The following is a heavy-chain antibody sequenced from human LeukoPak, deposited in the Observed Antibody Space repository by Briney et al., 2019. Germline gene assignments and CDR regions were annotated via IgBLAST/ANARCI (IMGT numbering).Heavy chain of an antibody. CDR1: GFTFSSYA. V-gene: IGHV3-23*01. Sequence: GGSLRLSCAASGFTFSSYAMSWVRQAPGKGLEWVSAISGSGGSTYYADSVKGRFTISRDNSKNTLYLQMNSLRAEDTAVYYCAKSRLGSSGWYSRQIGDWGQGTLVTVSS. J-gene: IGHJ4*02. CDR3: AKSRLGSSGWYSRQIGD. CDR2: ISGSGGST. D-gene: IGHD6-19*01.